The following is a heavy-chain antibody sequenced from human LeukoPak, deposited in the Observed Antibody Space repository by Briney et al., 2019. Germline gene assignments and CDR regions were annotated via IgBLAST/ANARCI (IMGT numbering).Heavy chain of an antibody. CDR1: GGSFSGYY. V-gene: IGHV4-34*01. D-gene: IGHD4-17*01. J-gene: IGHJ4*02. CDR3: ASRGEDGDLDY. CDR2: INHSGRT. Sequence: SETLSLTCAVYGGSFSGYYWSWIRQPPGKGLEGSGEINHSGRTNYKPSLKSGVTISVDTSKNQFSLKLSSVTAADTAVYYCASRGEDGDLDYWGQGTLVTVSS.